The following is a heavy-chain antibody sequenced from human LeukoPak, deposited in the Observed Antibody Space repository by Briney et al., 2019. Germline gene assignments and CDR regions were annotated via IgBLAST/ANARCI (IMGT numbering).Heavy chain of an antibody. CDR2: INTSGGST. CDR3: ARGTGIAAAVTSLFQY. Sequence: ASVKVSCKTSGYTFTGYFLHWVRQAPGQGLEWMGVINTSGGSTSYAQKFQGRVTMTRDTSTSTVYMELSSLRSEDTAVYYCARGTGIAAAVTSLFQYWGQGTLVTVSS. CDR1: GYTFTGYF. J-gene: IGHJ1*01. D-gene: IGHD6-13*01. V-gene: IGHV1-46*01.